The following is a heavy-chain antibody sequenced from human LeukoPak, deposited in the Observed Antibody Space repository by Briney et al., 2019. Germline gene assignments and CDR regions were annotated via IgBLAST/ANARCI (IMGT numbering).Heavy chain of an antibody. V-gene: IGHV3-23*01. CDR2: ISGSGVST. CDR1: GLTFSSYA. Sequence: GGSLRLSCVVSGLTFSSYAMSWVRQAPGNGLQWVSSISGSGVSTFYADSVKGRLIISRDNSKNTLYLQMNGLGAEDTAVYYCAKGVEDSGIYYYYYMDVWGKGTTVTVSS. CDR3: AKGVEDSGIYYYYYMDV. J-gene: IGHJ6*03. D-gene: IGHD2-15*01.